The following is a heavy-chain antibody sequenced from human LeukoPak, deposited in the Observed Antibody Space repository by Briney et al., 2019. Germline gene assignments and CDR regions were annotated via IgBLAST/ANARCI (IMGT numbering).Heavy chain of an antibody. Sequence: SETLSLTCTVSGGSISSSSYYWAWIRQPPGKGLEWIGSIHYSGSTYYNPSLQSRVTISIDTSKNQFSLKLRFVTAADTAVYYCARVSWPGRGSRFDPWGQGTLVTVSS. CDR2: IHYSGST. V-gene: IGHV4-39*07. D-gene: IGHD3-16*01. CDR3: ARVSWPGRGSRFDP. J-gene: IGHJ5*02. CDR1: GGSISSSSYY.